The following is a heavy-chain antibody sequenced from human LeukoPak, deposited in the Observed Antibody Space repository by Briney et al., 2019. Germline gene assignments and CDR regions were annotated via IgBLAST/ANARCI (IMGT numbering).Heavy chain of an antibody. CDR1: GYTFTSNY. J-gene: IGHJ5*02. CDR3: ARVVTIFGVGGYKWIDP. V-gene: IGHV1-46*01. CDR2: ISPSGGST. D-gene: IGHD3-3*01. Sequence: GASVKVSCKAFGYTFTSNYMHWVRQAPGQGPEWMGVISPSGGSTTHAQKFQGRVTLTRDMSTSTAYMELRSLRSGDTAVYYCARVVTIFGVGGYKWIDPWGEGTLVTVSS.